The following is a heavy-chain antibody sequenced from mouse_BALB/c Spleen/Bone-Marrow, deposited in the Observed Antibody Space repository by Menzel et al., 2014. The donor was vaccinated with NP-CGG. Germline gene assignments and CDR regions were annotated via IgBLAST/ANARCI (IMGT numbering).Heavy chain of an antibody. CDR2: IYPGNVNT. D-gene: IGHD4-1*01. J-gene: IGHJ4*01. CDR1: GYTFTSYY. V-gene: IGHV1S56*01. Sequence: VMLVESGPELVKPGASVRISCKASGYTFTSYYIHWVKQRPGQGLEWIGWIYPGNVNTKYNEKFKGKATLTADKSSSTAYMQLSSLTSEDSAVYFCARLGRDYAMDYWGQGTSVTVSS. CDR3: ARLGRDYAMDY.